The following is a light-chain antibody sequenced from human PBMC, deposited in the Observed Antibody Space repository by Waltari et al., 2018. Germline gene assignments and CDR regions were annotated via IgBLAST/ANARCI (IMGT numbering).Light chain of an antibody. V-gene: IGLV2-14*01. CDR2: EVS. CDR3: TSKGSTNSLVI. Sequence: QSALTQPASVSGSPGQSITISCTGTSSDVGGYDYVSWYQQHPGTVPKLIIFEVSNRASGISDRFSGSKSGDTASLTISGLQPADEADYYCTSKGSTNSLVIFGGGTKVTVL. CDR1: SSDVGGYDY. J-gene: IGLJ2*01.